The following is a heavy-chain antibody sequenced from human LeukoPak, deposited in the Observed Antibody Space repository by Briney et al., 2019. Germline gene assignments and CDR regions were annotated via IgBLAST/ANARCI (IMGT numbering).Heavy chain of an antibody. CDR2: ISGTSSYI. CDR3: VSSPRVAAQDV. J-gene: IGHJ6*04. D-gene: IGHD6-6*01. Sequence: GGSLRLSCAASGFTFSSYSMIWVRQAPGKGLELVSSISGTSSYIYYADSVKGRFTISRDNAKNSLYLQMNSLRAEDTAVYYCVSSPRVAAQDVWGKGPTVTVSS. V-gene: IGHV3-21*01. CDR1: GFTFSSYS.